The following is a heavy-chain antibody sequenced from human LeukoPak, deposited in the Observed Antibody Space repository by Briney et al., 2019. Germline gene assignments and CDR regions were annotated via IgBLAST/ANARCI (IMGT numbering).Heavy chain of an antibody. Sequence: GGSLRLSCAASGLAFSRYSMNWVRQAPGKGREWVSYICSASGIISYADSVKGRFTISRDNAKNSLYLQMNSLRAEDTAVYYCARDVNWAFDYWGQGNLVTVSS. CDR1: GLAFSRYS. D-gene: IGHD7-27*01. CDR2: ICSASGII. V-gene: IGHV3-48*01. J-gene: IGHJ4*02. CDR3: ARDVNWAFDY.